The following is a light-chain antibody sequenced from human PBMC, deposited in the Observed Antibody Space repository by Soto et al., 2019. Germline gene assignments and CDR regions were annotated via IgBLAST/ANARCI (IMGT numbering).Light chain of an antibody. Sequence: EIVLTQSPGTLSLSPGESATLSCRASQSVNSRFLAWYQHKPGQAPRLLIYAASTRATGIPDRFSGSASGTDFFTLTISRLEPEDFAVSYCQRYGDSPPNTFGQGTKLEIK. V-gene: IGKV3-20*01. J-gene: IGKJ2*01. CDR2: AAS. CDR1: QSVNSRF. CDR3: QRYGDSPPNT.